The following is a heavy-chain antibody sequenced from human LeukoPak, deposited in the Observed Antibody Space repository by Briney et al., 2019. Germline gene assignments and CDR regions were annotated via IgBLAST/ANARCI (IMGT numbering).Heavy chain of an antibody. CDR1: GYRFTDYY. Sequence: GASVKVSCKASGYRFTDYYMHWVRQAPGQGLEWMGWFNPESGGTNYAQKFQGRVTMTTDTTISPAYMELTRLRSDDTAVYYCASALNSRSSSCWGQGTRVTVSS. CDR2: FNPESGGT. V-gene: IGHV1-2*02. CDR3: ASALNSRSSSC. D-gene: IGHD6-13*01. J-gene: IGHJ4*02.